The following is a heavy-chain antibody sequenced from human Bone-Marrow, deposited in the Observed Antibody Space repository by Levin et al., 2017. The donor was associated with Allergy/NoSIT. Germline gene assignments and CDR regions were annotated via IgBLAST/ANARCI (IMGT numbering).Heavy chain of an antibody. J-gene: IGHJ5*02. CDR3: ARARDYENSGSYFPDL. D-gene: IGHD3-16*01. Sequence: SQTLSLTCAVSGDSIRVGDYFWTWIRQPPGKGPEGLGYIYHSGGTFYNASPKSGLTISIDTSTHQFSLRLNSVTATGTAAYFCARARDYENSGSYFPDLWGQGTLVTVSS. CDR2: IYHSGGT. V-gene: IGHV4-30-4*01. CDR1: GDSIRVGDYF.